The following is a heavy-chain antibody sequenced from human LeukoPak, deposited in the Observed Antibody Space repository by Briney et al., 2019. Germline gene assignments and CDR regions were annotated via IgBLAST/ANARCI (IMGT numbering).Heavy chain of an antibody. V-gene: IGHV3-7*01. CDR1: GVTFTDYD. J-gene: IGHJ4*02. CDR3: ARGRWLVF. Sequence: GGTLRLSCAVSGVTFTDYDMGWVCPAPGKGPEWVANIKQDGGEKYYVESVKGRFTISRDNAQNSLYLQMDGLRAEDSAVYYCARGRWLVFRGQGTLVTVSS. D-gene: IGHD6-19*01. CDR2: IKQDGGEK.